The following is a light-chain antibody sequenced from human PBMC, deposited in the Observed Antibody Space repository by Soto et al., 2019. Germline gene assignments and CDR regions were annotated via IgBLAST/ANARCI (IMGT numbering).Light chain of an antibody. CDR3: QQDSSWPLT. Sequence: EIVLTQSPATLSLSPGERATLSCRASQSVSSNVAWYQQIPGQTPRLLIYGASTRATGIPVRFSGSGSGTEFTLSISSLQSEHLGVYYCQQDSSWPLTFGGGTKVDIK. CDR1: QSVSSN. CDR2: GAS. J-gene: IGKJ4*01. V-gene: IGKV3-15*01.